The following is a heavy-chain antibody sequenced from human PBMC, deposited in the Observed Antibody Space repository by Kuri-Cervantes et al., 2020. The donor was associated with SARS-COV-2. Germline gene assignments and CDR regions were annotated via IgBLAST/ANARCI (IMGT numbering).Heavy chain of an antibody. CDR1: GFTFSSYA. J-gene: IGHJ4*02. V-gene: IGHV3-23*01. D-gene: IGHD2-15*01. Sequence: GESLKISCAASGFTFSSYAMSWVRQAPGKGLEWVSAISGSGGSTYYADSVKGRFTISRDNSKNTLYLQMNSLRAEDTAVYYCASELGYCSGGSCYPFDYWGQGTLVTVSS. CDR3: ASELGYCSGGSCYPFDY. CDR2: ISGSGGST.